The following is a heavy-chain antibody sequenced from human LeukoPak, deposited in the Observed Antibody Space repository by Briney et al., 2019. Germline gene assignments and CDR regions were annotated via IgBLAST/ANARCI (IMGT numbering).Heavy chain of an antibody. CDR2: INPNSGGT. CDR1: GYTFTGYY. V-gene: IGHV1-2*06. CDR3: ATARFVSGSYCFDY. J-gene: IGHJ4*02. Sequence: GASVKVSCTASGYTFTGYYMHWVRQAPGQGLEWMGRINPNSGGTNYAQKFQGRVTMTRDTSISTAYMELSRLRSDDTAVYYCATARFVSGSYCFDYWGQGTLVTVSS. D-gene: IGHD3-22*01.